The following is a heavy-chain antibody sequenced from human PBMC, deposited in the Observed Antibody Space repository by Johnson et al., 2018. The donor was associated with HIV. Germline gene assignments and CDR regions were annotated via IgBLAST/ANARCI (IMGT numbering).Heavy chain of an antibody. CDR3: AKGLVYADPDDAFDI. CDR1: GFTVNSNY. CDR2: IYSGGRT. V-gene: IGHV3-66*01. Sequence: VQLVESGGGVVQPGRSLRLSCAASGFTVNSNYINWVRQAPGKGLECVSGIYSGGRTYYADSVKGRFTISRDNSKNTLYLQMNSLRAEDTAVYYCAKGLVYADPDDAFDIWGQGTMVTVSS. J-gene: IGHJ3*02. D-gene: IGHD2-8*01.